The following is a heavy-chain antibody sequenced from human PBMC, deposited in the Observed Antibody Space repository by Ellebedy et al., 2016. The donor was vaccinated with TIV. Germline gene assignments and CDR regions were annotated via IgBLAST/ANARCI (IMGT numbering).Heavy chain of an antibody. CDR1: GGSISRYY. V-gene: IGHV4-59*01. D-gene: IGHD1-26*01. J-gene: IGHJ4*02. CDR3: ASGAFPSADFEY. CDR2: IYYSGNT. Sequence: MPSETLSLTCTVSGGSISRYYWSWIRQPPGKGLEYIGYIYYSGNTNYNPSLKSRVTISIDTSKNQFSLKLTSVTAADTAVYYCASGAFPSADFEYWGQGTLVTVSS.